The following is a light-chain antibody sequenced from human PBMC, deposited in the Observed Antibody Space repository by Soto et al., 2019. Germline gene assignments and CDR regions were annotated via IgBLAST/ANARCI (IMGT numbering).Light chain of an antibody. Sequence: EIVLTQSPGTLSLSPGEKATLSCRASQSVSRSYLAWYQQKPGQAPRLLIYGASSRATGIPDRFSDSGSGTDFTLTISRLEPEDFAVYYCQQYGSSPLLTFGGGTKVEIK. CDR3: QQYGSSPLLT. V-gene: IGKV3-20*01. CDR2: GAS. J-gene: IGKJ4*01. CDR1: QSVSRSY.